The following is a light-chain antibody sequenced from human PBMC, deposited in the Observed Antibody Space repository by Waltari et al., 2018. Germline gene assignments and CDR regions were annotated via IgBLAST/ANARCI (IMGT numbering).Light chain of an antibody. J-gene: IGKJ4*01. Sequence: DIQMTQSPSAMSASVGDSITITCRASQGINNYLAWFQQEPGKVPKRLVYYTSSLQSGGPSRFSGSGSGTEFTLTISSLQPEDFATYYCLQYNDYPFTFGGGTKVEIK. V-gene: IGKV1-17*03. CDR3: LQYNDYPFT. CDR1: QGINNY. CDR2: YTS.